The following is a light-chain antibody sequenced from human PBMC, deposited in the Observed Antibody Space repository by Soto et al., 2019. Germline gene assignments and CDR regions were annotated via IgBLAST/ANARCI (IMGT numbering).Light chain of an antibody. CDR1: QSISSW. J-gene: IGKJ2*01. CDR3: QQYNSYLYT. CDR2: DAS. Sequence: DFQMTQSPSTLSAAVGDRVTITCRASQSISSWLAWYQQKPGKAPKLLIYDASTLESGVPSRFSGVGSGTEFTLTISSLRPDDFATYYCQQYNSYLYTFGQGTKVEIK. V-gene: IGKV1-5*01.